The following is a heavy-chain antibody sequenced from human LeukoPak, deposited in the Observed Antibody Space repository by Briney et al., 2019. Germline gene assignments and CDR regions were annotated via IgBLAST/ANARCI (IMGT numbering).Heavy chain of an antibody. CDR3: AKGVYSGTYYSDY. D-gene: IGHD1-26*01. J-gene: IGHJ4*02. Sequence: GGSLRLSCAASGFTFNTYSMSWVRQAPGKGLEWVSIISRTSESIFYADSVKGRFTISRDNSKNTLYLQMNSLRAEDTALYYCAKGVYSGTYYSDYWGQGTLVTVSS. V-gene: IGHV3-21*04. CDR2: ISRTSESI. CDR1: GFTFNTYS.